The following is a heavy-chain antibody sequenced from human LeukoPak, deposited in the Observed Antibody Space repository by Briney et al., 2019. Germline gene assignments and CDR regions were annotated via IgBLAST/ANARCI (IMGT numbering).Heavy chain of an antibody. CDR2: INHSGST. D-gene: IGHD3-10*01. V-gene: IGHV4-38-2*02. CDR1: GYSISSGYY. J-gene: IGHJ4*02. CDR3: ARARITMVRGVTTGKASDY. Sequence: SETLSLTCTVSGYSISSGYYWGWIRQPPGKGLEWIGEINHSGSTNYNPSLKSRVTISVDTSKNQFSLKLSSVTAADTAVYYCARARITMVRGVTTGKASDYWGQGTLVTVSS.